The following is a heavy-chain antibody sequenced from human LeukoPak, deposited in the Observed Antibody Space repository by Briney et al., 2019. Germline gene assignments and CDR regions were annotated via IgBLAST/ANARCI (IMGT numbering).Heavy chain of an antibody. V-gene: IGHV4-39*01. CDR1: GGSISSSSYY. CDR2: IYYSGST. Sequence: PSETLSLTCTVSGGSISSSSYYWGWIRQPPGKGLEWIGSIYYSGSTYYNPSLKSRVTISVDTSKSQFSLKLSSVTAADTAVYYCARAYYDFWSGYSNWFDPWGQGTLVTISS. D-gene: IGHD3-3*01. J-gene: IGHJ5*02. CDR3: ARAYYDFWSGYSNWFDP.